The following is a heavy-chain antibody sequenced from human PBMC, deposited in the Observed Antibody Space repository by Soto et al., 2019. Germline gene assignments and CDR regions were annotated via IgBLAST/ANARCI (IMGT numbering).Heavy chain of an antibody. Sequence: SVKVSCKASGYTFTSYTISWVRQAPGQGLEWMGRIIPILGIANYAQKFQGRVTITADKSTSTAYMELSSLRSEDTAVYYCARGLGKAARQPKLSPFDIWGQGTMVTVSS. D-gene: IGHD1-1*01. CDR2: IIPILGIA. CDR3: ARGLGKAARQPKLSPFDI. J-gene: IGHJ3*02. CDR1: GYTFTSYT. V-gene: IGHV1-69*02.